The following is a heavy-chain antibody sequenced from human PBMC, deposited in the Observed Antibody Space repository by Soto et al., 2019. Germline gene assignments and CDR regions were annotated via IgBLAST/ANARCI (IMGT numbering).Heavy chain of an antibody. CDR2: FDPEDGET. J-gene: IGHJ4*02. CDR1: GYTLTELS. V-gene: IGHV1-24*01. Sequence: ASVNVSCKVSGYTLTELSMHWVLQAPGKGLEWMGGFDPEDGETIYAQKFQGRVTMTEDTSTDTAYMELSSLRSEDTAVYYCATGVSAAAGLFDYWGQGTLVIVSS. D-gene: IGHD6-13*01. CDR3: ATGVSAAAGLFDY.